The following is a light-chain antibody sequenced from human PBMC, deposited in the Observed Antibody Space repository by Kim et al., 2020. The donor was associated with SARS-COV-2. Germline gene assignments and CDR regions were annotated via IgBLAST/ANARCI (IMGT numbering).Light chain of an antibody. CDR2: KAS. Sequence: ASIGDRVTITWRGSPSIGPWLAWYQQKPGKAPDRLIYKASTLESGVPARFSGSGSGTEFTLTISGLQPDDFATYYCQQRHSYPRTFGQGTKVDIK. V-gene: IGKV1-5*03. J-gene: IGKJ1*01. CDR1: PSIGPW. CDR3: QQRHSYPRT.